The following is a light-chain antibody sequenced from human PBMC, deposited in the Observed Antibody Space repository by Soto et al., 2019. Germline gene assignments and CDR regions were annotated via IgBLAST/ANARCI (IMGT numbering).Light chain of an antibody. CDR1: QDINNN. J-gene: IGKJ5*01. Sequence: DIQMTQSPSSLSASVGDRVTITCQASQDINNNLIWYQQKPGKAPKLLIYDAYNLASGVQPRFSGSGSGTDFTLTIKSLQPEDFATYYCKQACSFPITFGQGTRLEI. V-gene: IGKV1-12*01. CDR2: DAY. CDR3: KQACSFPIT.